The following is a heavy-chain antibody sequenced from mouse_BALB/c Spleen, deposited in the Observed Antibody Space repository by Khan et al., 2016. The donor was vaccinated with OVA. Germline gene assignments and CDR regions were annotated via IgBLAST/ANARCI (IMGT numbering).Heavy chain of an antibody. CDR1: GFTFSRFG. Sequence: EVQLVESGGGLVQPGGSRKLSCAASGFTFSRFGMHWVRQAPEKGLEWVAYISSGSSTIYYGDTVKGRFTISRDNPKNTLFLQMTCLRSEDTAMYYCARDSNFDYWGQGTTLTDSS. V-gene: IGHV5-17*02. J-gene: IGHJ2*01. CDR2: ISSGSSTI. CDR3: ARDSNFDY.